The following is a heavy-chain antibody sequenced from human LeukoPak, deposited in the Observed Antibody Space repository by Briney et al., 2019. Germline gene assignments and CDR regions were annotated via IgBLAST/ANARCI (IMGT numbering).Heavy chain of an antibody. V-gene: IGHV3-23*01. Sequence: SGGSLRLSCAASGFTFSSYGMTWVRQAPGKGLEWVSVITGSGGSTYYADSVKGRFTISRDNSKNTLYLQMNSLRAEDTAVYYCARGPSGYHNTGGQGTLVTVSS. CDR3: ARGPSGYHNT. D-gene: IGHD5-12*01. CDR1: GFTFSSYG. CDR2: ITGSGGST. J-gene: IGHJ4*02.